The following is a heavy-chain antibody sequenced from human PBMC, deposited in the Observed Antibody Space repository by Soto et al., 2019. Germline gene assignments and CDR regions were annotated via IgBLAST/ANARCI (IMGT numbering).Heavy chain of an antibody. D-gene: IGHD2-21*01. CDR2: IYDSGNT. V-gene: IGHV4-59*01. J-gene: IGHJ4*02. CDR1: GGSISNFY. CDR3: ARAPMVITRSYFEL. Sequence: LSLTCTVSGGSISNFYWSWVRQPPGKGLEWIGYIYDSGNTNYNPSLKSRVSISLDTSKKQLSLKLTSVTAADTAVYFCARAPMVITRSYFELWGQGTPVTVS.